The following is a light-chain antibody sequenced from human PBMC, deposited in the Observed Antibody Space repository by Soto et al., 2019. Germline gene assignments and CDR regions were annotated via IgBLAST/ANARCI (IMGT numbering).Light chain of an antibody. V-gene: IGKV1-9*01. Sequence: DIQMTQSPSTLSASVGDRVTITCRASQSISYWLAWYQQTSGKAPKLLISAASTLQRGVPSRFSGSGSGTQFTLTISSLQPEDFATYYCQQLNAYPLTFGGGTKVDIK. J-gene: IGKJ4*01. CDR1: QSISYW. CDR3: QQLNAYPLT. CDR2: AAS.